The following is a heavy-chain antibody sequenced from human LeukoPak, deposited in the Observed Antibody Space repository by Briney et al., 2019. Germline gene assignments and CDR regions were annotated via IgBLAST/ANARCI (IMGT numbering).Heavy chain of an antibody. CDR1: GGTFSSYA. V-gene: IGHV1-69*06. D-gene: IGHD3-3*01. CDR3: ARVGRGTIFGVVKNYYYMDV. CDR2: IIPIFGTA. Sequence: GASVKVSCKASGGTFSSYAISWVRQAPGQGLEWMGGIIPIFGTANYAQKFQGRVTITADKSTSTAYMELSSLRSEDTAVYYCARVGRGTIFGVVKNYYYMDVWGKGTTVTVSS. J-gene: IGHJ6*03.